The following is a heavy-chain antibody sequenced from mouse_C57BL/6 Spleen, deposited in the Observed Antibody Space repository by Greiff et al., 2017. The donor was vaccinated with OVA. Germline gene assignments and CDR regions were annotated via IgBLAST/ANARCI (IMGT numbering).Heavy chain of an antibody. V-gene: IGHV1-82*01. CDR3: ARSGGSSPLDY. Sequence: QVQLQQSGPELVKPGASVKISCKASGYAFSSSWMNWVKQRPGTGLEWIGRIYPGDGDTNYNGKFKGKATLTADKSSSTAYMQLSSLTSEDSEVYFCARSGGSSPLDYWGQGTSVTVSS. J-gene: IGHJ4*01. CDR1: GYAFSSSW. D-gene: IGHD1-1*01. CDR2: IYPGDGDT.